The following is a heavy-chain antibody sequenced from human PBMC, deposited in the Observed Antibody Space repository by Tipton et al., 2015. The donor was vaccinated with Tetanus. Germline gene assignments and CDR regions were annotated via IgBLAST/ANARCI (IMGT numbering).Heavy chain of an antibody. Sequence: TLSLTCTVSGGSISSGGYYWSWIRQHPGKGLEWIGYIYYSGSTYYNPSLMSRVTISVDTSKNQFSLKLSSVTAADTAVYYCASVDLEGAGSLFDYWGQGTLVTVSS. D-gene: IGHD6-19*01. CDR2: IYYSGST. CDR1: GGSISSGGYY. CDR3: ASVDLEGAGSLFDY. V-gene: IGHV4-31*03. J-gene: IGHJ4*02.